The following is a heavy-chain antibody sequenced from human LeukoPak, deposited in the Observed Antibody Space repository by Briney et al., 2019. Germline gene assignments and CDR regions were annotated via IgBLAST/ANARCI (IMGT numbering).Heavy chain of an antibody. V-gene: IGHV3-23*01. J-gene: IGHJ4*02. CDR1: GFTFSSYA. CDR3: AKALGGSRAYCGGACYSPIDY. Sequence: GGSLRLSCAASGFTFSSYAMRWVRQAPGKGLEWVSGVSGSSDSTNYADSVKGRFTISRDNSKNTLYLQMNSLRAEDTAVYYCAKALGGSRAYCGGACYSPIDYWGQGTLVTVSS. D-gene: IGHD2-21*02. CDR2: VSGSSDST.